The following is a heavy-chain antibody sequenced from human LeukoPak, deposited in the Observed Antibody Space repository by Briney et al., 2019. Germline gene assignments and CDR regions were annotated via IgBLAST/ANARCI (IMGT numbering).Heavy chain of an antibody. CDR1: GYTFTSYD. J-gene: IGHJ4*02. CDR3: ARAHSGSYYLDY. V-gene: IGHV1-8*03. CDR2: MNPNSGNT. Sequence: GASVKVSCKASGYTFTSYDINWVRQATGRGLEWMGWMNPNSGNTGYAQKFQGRVTITRNTSISTAYMELSSLRSEDTAVYYCARAHSGSYYLDYWGQGTLVTFSS. D-gene: IGHD1-26*01.